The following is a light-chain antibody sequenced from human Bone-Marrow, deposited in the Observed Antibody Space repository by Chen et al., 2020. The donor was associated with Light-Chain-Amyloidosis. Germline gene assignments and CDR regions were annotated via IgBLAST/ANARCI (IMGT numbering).Light chain of an antibody. J-gene: IGLJ1*01. Sequence: QPALTQPASVSGSPGQSLTILSTGTSRDVGGDNHVSWYQQHPDKAPILRIYEVTNRPSWVPDRFAGTKSDSAASLTISGLRTEDEADYFCSSYTITIALVFRSGTRVTVL. CDR3: SSYTITIALV. V-gene: IGLV2-14*01. CDR1: SRDVGGDNH. CDR2: EVT.